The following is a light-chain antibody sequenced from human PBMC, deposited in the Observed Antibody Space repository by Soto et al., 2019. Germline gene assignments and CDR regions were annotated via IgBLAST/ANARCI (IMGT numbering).Light chain of an antibody. V-gene: IGKV3-20*01. CDR3: QQYGSSPT. J-gene: IGKJ1*01. Sequence: EIVMKQSPATLSVSPGERATVSCRASQSINNDLGWYQQKPGQAPRLLIYDASNRATGIPARFSGSGSGTDFTLTISRLEPEDFAVYYCQQYGSSPTFGQGTKV. CDR2: DAS. CDR1: QSINND.